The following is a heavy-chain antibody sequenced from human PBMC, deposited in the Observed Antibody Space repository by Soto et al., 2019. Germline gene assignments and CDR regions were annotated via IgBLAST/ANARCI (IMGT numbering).Heavy chain of an antibody. Sequence: ASVKVSCKASGGTFSSYAISWVRQAPGQGLEWMGGIIPIFGTANYAQKFQGRVTITADESTSTAYMELSSLRSEDTAVYYCASKGGHITMVRGVIIPNSYYYYGMDVWGQGATVTVSS. CDR2: IIPIFGTA. D-gene: IGHD3-10*01. CDR3: ASKGGHITMVRGVIIPNSYYYYGMDV. V-gene: IGHV1-69*13. J-gene: IGHJ6*02. CDR1: GGTFSSYA.